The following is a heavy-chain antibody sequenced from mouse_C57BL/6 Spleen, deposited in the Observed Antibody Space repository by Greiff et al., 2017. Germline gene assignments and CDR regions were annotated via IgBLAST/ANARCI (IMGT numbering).Heavy chain of an antibody. J-gene: IGHJ3*01. V-gene: IGHV1-82*01. Sequence: VQLQESGPELVKPGASVKISCKASGYAFSSSWMNWVKQRPGKGLEWIGRIYPGDGDTNYNGKFKGKATLTADKSSSTAYMQLSSLTSEDSAVYFCAKGGGYGSFAYWGQGTLVTVSA. CDR2: IYPGDGDT. CDR3: AKGGGYGSFAY. D-gene: IGHD1-1*01. CDR1: GYAFSSSW.